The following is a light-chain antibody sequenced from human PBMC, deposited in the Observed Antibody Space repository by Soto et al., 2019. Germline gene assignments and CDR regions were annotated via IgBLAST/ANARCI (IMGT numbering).Light chain of an antibody. V-gene: IGLV2-14*01. Sequence: QSALTQPASVSGSPGQSITISCTGTSSDVGGYNYVSWYQQLPGKAPKLMIYDVSNRPSGVSNRFSGSKSGNTASLTISGLQAEDEADYYCSSYTSRSTKVFGTGTKVTVL. CDR1: SSDVGGYNY. J-gene: IGLJ1*01. CDR2: DVS. CDR3: SSYTSRSTKV.